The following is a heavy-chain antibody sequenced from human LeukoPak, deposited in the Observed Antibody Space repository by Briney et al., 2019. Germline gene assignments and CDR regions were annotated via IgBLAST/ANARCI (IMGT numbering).Heavy chain of an antibody. Sequence: PSETLSLTCAVYGGSFSGYYWSWIRQPPGKGLEWIGEINHSGSTNYNPSLKSRVTISVDTSKNQFSLKLSSVTAADTAVYYCARAYRRYSSSWYRAFDIWGQGTMVTVSP. CDR1: GGSFSGYY. CDR3: ARAYRRYSSSWYRAFDI. V-gene: IGHV4-34*01. J-gene: IGHJ3*02. CDR2: INHSGST. D-gene: IGHD6-13*01.